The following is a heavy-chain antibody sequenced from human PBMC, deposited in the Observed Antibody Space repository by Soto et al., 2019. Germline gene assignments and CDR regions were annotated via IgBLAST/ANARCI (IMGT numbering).Heavy chain of an antibody. J-gene: IGHJ4*02. CDR2: ISGRGGST. CDR1: RFMFSRYA. D-gene: IGHD5-12*01. V-gene: IGHV3-23*01. Sequence: EVQLLESGGGLVQPGGSLRLSCAASRFMFSRYAMSWVRQAPGKGLEWVSGISGRGGSTWYADSLKGRFTISRDNSKNMVYLQMNSLRVEDTAQYFCVKEWTPRRAFDSWGQGTQVTVSS. CDR3: VKEWTPRRAFDS.